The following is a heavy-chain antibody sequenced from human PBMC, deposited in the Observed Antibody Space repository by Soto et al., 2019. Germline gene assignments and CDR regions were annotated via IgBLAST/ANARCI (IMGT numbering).Heavy chain of an antibody. D-gene: IGHD3-22*01. CDR2: LSESDDSA. V-gene: IGHV3-23*01. J-gene: IGHJ4*02. CDR3: AKDLCQYDSSGDYAAVCYFDQ. CDR1: GFTFSSYA. Sequence: DVQLLESGGGLVQPGGSLRLSCAASGFTFSSYAMSWVRQAPGKGLEWVSVLSESDDSAYYADSVKGRFTISRDNSQKTLYLQMNSLRAEDTAVYYCAKDLCQYDSSGDYAAVCYFDQWGPGILVTVSS.